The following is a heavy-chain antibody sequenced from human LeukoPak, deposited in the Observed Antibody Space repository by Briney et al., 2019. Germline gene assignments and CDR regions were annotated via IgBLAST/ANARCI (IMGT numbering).Heavy chain of an antibody. CDR1: GFSFSSYW. V-gene: IGHV3-48*01. Sequence: PGGSLRLSCAASGFSFSSYWMNWVRQVPGKGLEWLSYIGGSGNKVYADSVKGRYTISRDNDKNSLYLQMNSLRPEDTAVYYCARDWAWAFDYWGQGSLVTVSS. D-gene: IGHD3-16*01. J-gene: IGHJ4*02. CDR3: ARDWAWAFDY. CDR2: IGGSGNKV.